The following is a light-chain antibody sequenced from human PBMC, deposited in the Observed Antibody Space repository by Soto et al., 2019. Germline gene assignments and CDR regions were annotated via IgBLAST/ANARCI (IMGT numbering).Light chain of an antibody. CDR1: QDISNY. J-gene: IGKJ4*01. CDR3: QQFDDLPLT. V-gene: IGKV1-33*01. Sequence: DIQMTQSPSSLSASVGDRVTITCQASQDISNYLNWYQQKPGKAPKILIYGVSVLEAGVPSRFSGGGSGTHFTLTISSLQAEDAATYYCQQFDDLPLTFAGGTKVQIK. CDR2: GVS.